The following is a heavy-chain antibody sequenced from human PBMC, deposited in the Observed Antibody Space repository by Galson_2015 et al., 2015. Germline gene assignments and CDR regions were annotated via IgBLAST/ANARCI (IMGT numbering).Heavy chain of an antibody. Sequence: SVKVSCKASGYTFTSYGINWVRQAPGQGLEWMGWISAYNGYTNYTQKLQGRVTVTTDTSTSTAYMELRSLGSDDTAVYYCARGLMVGAGGMDVWGQGTTVTVSS. V-gene: IGHV1-18*01. CDR3: ARGLMVGAGGMDV. J-gene: IGHJ6*02. D-gene: IGHD2-8*01. CDR1: GYTFTSYG. CDR2: ISAYNGYT.